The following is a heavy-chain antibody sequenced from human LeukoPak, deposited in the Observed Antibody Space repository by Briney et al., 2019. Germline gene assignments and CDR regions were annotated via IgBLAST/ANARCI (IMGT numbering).Heavy chain of an antibody. CDR1: GFTFSNYW. Sequence: GGSLRLSCAVSGFTFSNYWMTWVRQAPGKGLEWVANIRPDGSEKHYLDSVKGRFTISRDNGKNSLYLQMNSLRAEDTAVYYCARHEAWTFDIWGQGTMLTVSS. V-gene: IGHV3-7*01. CDR3: ARHEAWTFDI. CDR2: IRPDGSEK. J-gene: IGHJ3*02.